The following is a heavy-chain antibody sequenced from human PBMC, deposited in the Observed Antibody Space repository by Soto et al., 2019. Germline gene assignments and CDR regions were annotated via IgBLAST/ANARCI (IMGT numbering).Heavy chain of an antibody. CDR1: GYTFTSYA. Sequence: ASLKVSCKASGYTFTSYAIHWVRQAPGQRLEWMGWINAGNGNTKYSQKFQGRVTITRDTSASTAYMELSSLRSEDTAVYYCARSDSGSLDYFDYWGQGTLVTVSS. CDR3: ARSDSGSLDYFDY. J-gene: IGHJ4*02. D-gene: IGHD1-26*01. CDR2: INAGNGNT. V-gene: IGHV1-3*01.